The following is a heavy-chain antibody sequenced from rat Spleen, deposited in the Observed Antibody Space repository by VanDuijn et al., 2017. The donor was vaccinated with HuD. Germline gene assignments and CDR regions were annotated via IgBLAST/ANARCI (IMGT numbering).Heavy chain of an antibody. CDR2: IGAGGGNT. CDR3: AKDRGSYYSGGFDY. Sequence: EVQLVESGGGLVQPGGSLKLSCAASGFTYSNYVMAWVRQAPTKGLEWVASIGAGGGNTYYRDSVKGRFTVSRDNAKNTLYLQMDSLRSEDTATYYGAKDRGSYYSGGFDYWGQGTLVTVSS. CDR1: GFTYSNYV. J-gene: IGHJ3*01. D-gene: IGHD1-1*01. V-gene: IGHV5S13*01.